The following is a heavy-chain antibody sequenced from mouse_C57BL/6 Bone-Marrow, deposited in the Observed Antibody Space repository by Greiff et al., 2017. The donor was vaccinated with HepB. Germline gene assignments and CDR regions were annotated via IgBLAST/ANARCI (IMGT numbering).Heavy chain of an antibody. V-gene: IGHV8-8*01. CDR2: IWWDDDK. D-gene: IGHD2-4*01. CDR3: ARIVGDYGAWFAY. Sequence: QVQLQQSGPGILQPSQTLSLTCSFSGFSLSTFGVGVGWIRQPSGKGLEWLAHIWWDDDKYYNPALKSRLTISKDTSKNQVFLKIANVDTADTATYYCARIVGDYGAWFAYWGQGTRVTVSA. CDR1: GFSLSTFGVG. J-gene: IGHJ3*01.